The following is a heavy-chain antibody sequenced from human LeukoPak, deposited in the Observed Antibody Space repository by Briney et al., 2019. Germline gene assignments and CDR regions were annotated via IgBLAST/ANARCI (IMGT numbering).Heavy chain of an antibody. V-gene: IGHV1-24*01. D-gene: IGHD3-9*01. CDR1: GYTLTELS. CDR3: GTYHLLTGYHGCFDY. J-gene: IGHJ4*02. CDR2: YDPEEGET. Sequence: GASVKVSCKVSGYTLTELSMHWVRQAPGKGLEWMGGYDPEEGETIYAQKFQGRVTMTEDTSTDTAYMELSSLGSEDTAVYYCGTYHLLTGYHGCFDYWGQGTLVTVSS.